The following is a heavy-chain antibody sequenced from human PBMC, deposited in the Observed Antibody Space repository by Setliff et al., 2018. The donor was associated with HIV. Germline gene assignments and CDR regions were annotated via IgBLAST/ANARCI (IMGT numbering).Heavy chain of an antibody. V-gene: IGHV1-3*01. J-gene: IGHJ3*02. CDR1: GYSFSNYA. D-gene: IGHD3-16*01. CDR3: VGGRGGFFDEPFDM. CDR2: INAAISHT. Sequence: ASVKVSCKASGYSFSNYAIHWVRQAAGQSPEWLGWINAAISHTRYSPKFQDRVTLTTDTSAGTIHMEMRSLRSEDTAVYYCVGGRGGFFDEPFDMWGPGTRVTVSS.